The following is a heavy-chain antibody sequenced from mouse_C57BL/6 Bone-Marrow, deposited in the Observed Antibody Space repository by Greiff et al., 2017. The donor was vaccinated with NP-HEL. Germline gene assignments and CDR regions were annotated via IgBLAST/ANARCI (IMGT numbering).Heavy chain of an antibody. Sequence: QVQLKESGAELVKPGASVKLSCKASGYTFTSYWMHWVKQRPGQGLEWIGMIHPNSGSTNYNEKFKSKATLTVDKSSSTAYMQLSSLTAEDSAVYCWARMYYGQAWFAYWGQGTPVTVAA. CDR1: GYTFTSYW. CDR3: ARMYYGQAWFAY. J-gene: IGHJ3*01. D-gene: IGHD1-1*02. V-gene: IGHV1-64*01. CDR2: IHPNSGST.